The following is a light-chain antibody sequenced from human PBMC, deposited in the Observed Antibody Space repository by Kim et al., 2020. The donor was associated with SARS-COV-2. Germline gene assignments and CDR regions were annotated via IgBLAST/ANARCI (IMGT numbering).Light chain of an antibody. CDR2: DAS. CDR1: QSISTY. V-gene: IGKV3-11*01. CDR3: QQRNSWPLT. Sequence: SLSPGERATISCRASQSISTYLAWYQQKPGQAPRLLIYDASNTATGIPARFSGSGSGTDFTLTITSLEPEDFAVYFCQQRNSWPLTFGGGTKLEI. J-gene: IGKJ4*01.